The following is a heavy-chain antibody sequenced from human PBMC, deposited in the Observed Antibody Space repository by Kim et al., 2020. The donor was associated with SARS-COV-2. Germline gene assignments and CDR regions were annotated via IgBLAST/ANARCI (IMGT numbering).Heavy chain of an antibody. CDR3: AREGVRGPFDY. V-gene: IGHV4-34*01. Sequence: HHNPSLKSRVTISVDTSKNQFSQKLSSVTAADTAVYYCAREGVRGPFDYWGQGTLVTVSS. J-gene: IGHJ4*02. D-gene: IGHD3-10*01.